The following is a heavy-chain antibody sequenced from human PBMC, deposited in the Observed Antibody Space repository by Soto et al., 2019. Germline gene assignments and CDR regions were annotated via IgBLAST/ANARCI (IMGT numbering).Heavy chain of an antibody. D-gene: IGHD1-26*01. Sequence: EVQLVETGGGLIQPGGSLRLSCAASGFTVSSNYMSWVRQAPGKGLEWVSVIYSGGSTYYADSVKGRFTISRDNSKNTLYLQMNSLRAEDTAVYYCASDVGDDYYYYGMDVWGQGTTVTVSS. CDR1: GFTVSSNY. CDR3: ASDVGDDYYYYGMDV. V-gene: IGHV3-53*02. CDR2: IYSGGST. J-gene: IGHJ6*02.